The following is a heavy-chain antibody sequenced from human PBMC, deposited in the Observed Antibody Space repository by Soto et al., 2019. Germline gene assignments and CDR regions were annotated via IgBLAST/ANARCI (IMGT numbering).Heavy chain of an antibody. J-gene: IGHJ6*02. Sequence: SETLSLTCAVYGGSFSGYYWSWIRQPPGKGLEWIGEINHSGSTNYNPSLKSRVTISVDTSKNQFSLKLSSVTAADTAVYYCARAGRSYYYYGMDVWGQGTTVNVSS. V-gene: IGHV4-34*01. CDR2: INHSGST. CDR1: GGSFSGYY. CDR3: ARAGRSYYYYGMDV.